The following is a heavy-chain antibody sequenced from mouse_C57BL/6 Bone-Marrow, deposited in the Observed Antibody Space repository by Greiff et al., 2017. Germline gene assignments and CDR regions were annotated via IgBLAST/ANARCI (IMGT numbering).Heavy chain of an antibody. CDR2: ISDGGSYT. CDR1: GFTFSSYA. Sequence: EVKVVESGGGLVKPGGSLKLSCAASGFTFSSYAMSWVRQTPEKRLEWVATISDGGSYTYYPDNVKGRFTISRDNAKNNLYLQMSHLKSEDTAMYYCARDGRGTAMDYWGQGTSVTVSS. V-gene: IGHV5-4*01. D-gene: IGHD3-3*01. CDR3: ARDGRGTAMDY. J-gene: IGHJ4*01.